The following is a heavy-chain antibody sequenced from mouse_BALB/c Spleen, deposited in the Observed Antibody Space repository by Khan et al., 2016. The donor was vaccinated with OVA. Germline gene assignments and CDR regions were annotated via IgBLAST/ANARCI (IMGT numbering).Heavy chain of an antibody. J-gene: IGHJ3*01. CDR3: TRLAYYYNSEGFAY. CDR1: GFTFSTFG. V-gene: IGHV5-6*01. Sequence: EVELVESGGDLVKPGGSLKLSCAASGFTFSTFGMSWVRQTPDKRLEWVATISTGGSYTYYSDNVKVRFIISRDNAKNTLDLQMSSLKSEDTAMYYCTRLAYYYNSEGFAYWGQGTLVTVSA. CDR2: ISTGGSYT. D-gene: IGHD1-1*01.